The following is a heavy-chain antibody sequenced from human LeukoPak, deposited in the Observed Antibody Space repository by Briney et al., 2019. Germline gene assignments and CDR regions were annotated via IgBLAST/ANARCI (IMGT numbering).Heavy chain of an antibody. D-gene: IGHD3-9*01. CDR3: ATPNYDILAGYGWFDP. CDR2: FDPEDGET. CDR1: GYTLTELS. V-gene: IGHV1-24*01. J-gene: IGHJ5*02. Sequence: GASVKVSCKVSGYTLTELSMHWVRQAPGKGLEWMGGFDPEDGETIYAQKFQGRVTMSEDTSTDTAYMELSSLRSEDTAVYYCATPNYDILAGYGWFDPWGQGTLVTVSS.